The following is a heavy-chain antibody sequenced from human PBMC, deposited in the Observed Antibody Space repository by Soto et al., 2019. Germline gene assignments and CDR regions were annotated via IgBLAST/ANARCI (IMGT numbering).Heavy chain of an antibody. CDR2: IIPIFGTA. CDR1: GGTFSSYA. D-gene: IGHD4-17*01. Sequence: QVQLVQSGAEVKKPGSSVKVSCKASGGTFSSYAISWVRQAPGQGLEWMGGIIPIFGTAYYAQKFQGRVTITADESTSTAYMELSSLRSEDKAVYYCARALDYGDYVNYFDYWGQGTLVTVSS. V-gene: IGHV1-69*01. J-gene: IGHJ4*02. CDR3: ARALDYGDYVNYFDY.